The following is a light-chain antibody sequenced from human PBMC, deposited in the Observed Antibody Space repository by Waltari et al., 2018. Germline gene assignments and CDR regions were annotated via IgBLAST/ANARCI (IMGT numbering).Light chain of an antibody. J-gene: IGLJ2*01. CDR3: SSYAGSNNFVV. V-gene: IGLV2-8*01. Sequence: QSALTQSPSASGSPGQSVTISCPGLRSDGGDYNYVPWYQQHPGKAPKVMIYEVSKRPSGVPDRFSGSKSGNTASLTVSGLQAEDEADYYCSSYAGSNNFVVFGGGTKLTVL. CDR1: RSDGGDYNY. CDR2: EVS.